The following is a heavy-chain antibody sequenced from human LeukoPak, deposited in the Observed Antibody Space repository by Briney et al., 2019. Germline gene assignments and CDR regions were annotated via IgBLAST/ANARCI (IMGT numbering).Heavy chain of an antibody. Sequence: SETLSLTCTVSGGSISSGGYYWSWIRQHPGKGLEWIGYIYYSGSTYYNPSLKSRVTISVDTSKNQFSLKLSSVTAADTAVHYCARVVMSRVPYYYDSSGPGYFDYWGQGTLVTVSS. CDR2: IYYSGST. V-gene: IGHV4-31*03. CDR1: GGSISSGGYY. D-gene: IGHD3-22*01. J-gene: IGHJ4*02. CDR3: ARVVMSRVPYYYDSSGPGYFDY.